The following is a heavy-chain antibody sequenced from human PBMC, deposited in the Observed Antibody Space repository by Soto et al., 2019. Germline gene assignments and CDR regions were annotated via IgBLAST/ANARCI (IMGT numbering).Heavy chain of an antibody. CDR1: SGPTSSHN. D-gene: IGHD1-1*01. J-gene: IGHJ6*02. CDR3: VRHVIGNLHGLVDV. V-gene: IGHV4-59*08. CDR2: VYSTGGT. Sequence: QVQLQQSGPGLVKPSETLSLTCSVSSGPTSSHNWGWIRQTPGRGLEWIGYVYSTGGTSYNPSLNSRVTISAPTSTNHISLTLTYVTAADTAVYYCVRHVIGNLHGLVDVWGQGTTVRVSS.